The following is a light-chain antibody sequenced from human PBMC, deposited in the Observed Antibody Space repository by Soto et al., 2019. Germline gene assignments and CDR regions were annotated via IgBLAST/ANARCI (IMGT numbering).Light chain of an antibody. Sequence: EIVMTQSPATLSVSPWERATLSCRASQSVGSSLAWYQQKPGQAPRLLIYDTSTRATGIPGRFSGSGSGTEFTLTIRSLQSEDFAVYYCQQYNDWPPLTFGGGTKVDIK. CDR2: DTS. CDR3: QQYNDWPPLT. V-gene: IGKV3D-15*01. J-gene: IGKJ4*01. CDR1: QSVGSS.